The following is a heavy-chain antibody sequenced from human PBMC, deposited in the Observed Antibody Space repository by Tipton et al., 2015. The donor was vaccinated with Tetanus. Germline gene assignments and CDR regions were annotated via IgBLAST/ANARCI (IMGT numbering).Heavy chain of an antibody. CDR2: IHISGNT. D-gene: IGHD3-10*01. Sequence: TLSLTCAVSGVSIGGDGYFWSWVRQFPDQGLEWIGYIHISGNTYYHPSLKSRLTMSVDKSKNQFSLSLTSVTAADTAVYYCARGLSGDYWGQGILVTVSS. CDR3: ARGLSGDY. CDR1: GVSIGGDGYF. V-gene: IGHV4-31*11. J-gene: IGHJ4*02.